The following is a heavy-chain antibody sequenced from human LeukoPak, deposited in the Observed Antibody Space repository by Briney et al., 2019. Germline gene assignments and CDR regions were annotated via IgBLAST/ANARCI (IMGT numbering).Heavy chain of an antibody. CDR3: ARAGSSGWYSDY. J-gene: IGHJ4*02. Sequence: PSETLSLTCTVSGGSISSSSYYWGWIRPPPGKGLEWFGSIYYSGSTYNNPSLKCRVTISVDTSKNQFSLKLSSVTAADTAVYYCARAGSSGWYSDYWGQGTLVTVSS. CDR2: IYYSGST. V-gene: IGHV4-39*01. CDR1: GGSISSSSYY. D-gene: IGHD6-19*01.